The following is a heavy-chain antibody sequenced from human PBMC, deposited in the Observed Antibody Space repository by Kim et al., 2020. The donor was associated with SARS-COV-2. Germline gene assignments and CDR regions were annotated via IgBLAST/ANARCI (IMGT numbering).Heavy chain of an antibody. J-gene: IGHJ4*02. D-gene: IGHD3-22*01. CDR3: ARGGYYDIEPFDY. V-gene: IGHV1-2*02. Sequence: AQKFQGGVTMTRDTSINTAYMELSSLKSDDTAVYYCARGGYYDIEPFDYWGQGTLVTVSS.